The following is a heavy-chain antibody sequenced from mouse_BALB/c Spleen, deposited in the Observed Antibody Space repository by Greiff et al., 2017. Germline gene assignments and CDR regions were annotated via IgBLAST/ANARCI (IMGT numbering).Heavy chain of an antibody. CDR1: GFTFSSYA. CDR2: ISSGGSYT. Sequence: EVKLVESGGGLVKPGGSLKLSCAASGFTFSSYAMSWVRQSPEKRLEWVAEISSGGSYTYYPDTVTGRFTISRDNAKNTLYLEMSSLRSEDTAMYYCARDDYDGGGYYAMDYWGQGTSVTVSS. J-gene: IGHJ4*01. CDR3: ARDDYDGGGYYAMDY. D-gene: IGHD2-4*01. V-gene: IGHV5-9-4*01.